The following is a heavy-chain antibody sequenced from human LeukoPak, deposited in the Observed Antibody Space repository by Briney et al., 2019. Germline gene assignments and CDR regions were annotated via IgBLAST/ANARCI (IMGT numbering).Heavy chain of an antibody. D-gene: IGHD3-10*01. CDR3: IYGHTLAF. Sequence: GGSLRLSCAASGFTVSSKYMNWVRQAPGKGLEWVSVIYSGGSTKYADSVKGRFTISRDNSKNTLYLQMNSLRADDTAVYYCIYGHTLAFWGQGTLVTVSP. V-gene: IGHV3-53*01. J-gene: IGHJ4*02. CDR2: IYSGGST. CDR1: GFTVSSKY.